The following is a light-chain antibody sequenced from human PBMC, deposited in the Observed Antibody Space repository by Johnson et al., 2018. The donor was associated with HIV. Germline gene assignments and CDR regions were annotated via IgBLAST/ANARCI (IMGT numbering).Light chain of an antibody. CDR1: VSNIESYF. CDR2: EDN. CDR3: GIWDASLRPLYV. V-gene: IGLV1-51*02. J-gene: IGLJ1*01. Sequence: QFVLTQPPSVSAAPGQTVNISCSGNVSNIESYFVSWYQQLPGAAPTLLIYEDNKRPSGIPDRFSGSKSGATATLGITGLQTGDEADYYCGIWDASLRPLYVFGTGTRVTVL.